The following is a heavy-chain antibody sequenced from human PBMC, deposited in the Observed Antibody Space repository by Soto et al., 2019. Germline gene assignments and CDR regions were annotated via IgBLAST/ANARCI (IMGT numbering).Heavy chain of an antibody. CDR2: IRGSGGST. V-gene: IGHV3-23*01. J-gene: IGHJ3*02. Sequence: EVQLLESGGGLVQPGGSLRLSCAASGFTFSSYAMSWVRQAPGKGLEWVSSIRGSGGSTNYAGSVKGRFTISRDNSKNTLYLRMNSLRVEDTAVYYCAKAYSMTIFGVVIETPGDGFDIWGQGTMVTVSS. D-gene: IGHD3-3*01. CDR1: GFTFSSYA. CDR3: AKAYSMTIFGVVIETPGDGFDI.